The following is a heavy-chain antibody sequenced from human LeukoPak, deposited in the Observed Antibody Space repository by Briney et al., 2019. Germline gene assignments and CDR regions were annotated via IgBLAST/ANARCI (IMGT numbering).Heavy chain of an antibody. J-gene: IGHJ4*02. CDR2: IYCSGST. CDR1: GGSISSYY. Sequence: SETLSLTCTVSGGSISSYYWSWIRQPPGKGLEWIGYIYCSGSTNYNPSLKSRVTISVDTSKNQFSLKLSSVTAADTAVYYCARDSEDYVWGSYRSTQGFDYWGQGTLVTVSS. V-gene: IGHV4-59*01. D-gene: IGHD3-16*02. CDR3: ARDSEDYVWGSYRSTQGFDY.